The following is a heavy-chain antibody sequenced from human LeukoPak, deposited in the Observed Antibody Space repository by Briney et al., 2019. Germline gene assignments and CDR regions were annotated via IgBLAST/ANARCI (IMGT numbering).Heavy chain of an antibody. Sequence: PSETLSLTCAVYGGSFSGYYWSWIRQPPGKGLEWIGEINHSGSTNYNPSLKSRVTISVDTSKNQFSLKLSSVTAADTVVYYCARGARITIFGVVRSQGNWFDPWGQGTLVTVSS. CDR1: GGSFSGYY. V-gene: IGHV4-34*01. CDR3: ARGARITIFGVVRSQGNWFDP. CDR2: INHSGST. D-gene: IGHD3-3*01. J-gene: IGHJ5*02.